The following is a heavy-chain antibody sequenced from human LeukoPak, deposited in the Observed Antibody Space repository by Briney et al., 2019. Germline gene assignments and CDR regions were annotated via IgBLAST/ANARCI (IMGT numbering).Heavy chain of an antibody. CDR3: AKDTTGYAPWGPFDY. V-gene: IGHV3-11*01. Sequence: PGGSLRLSCAASGFTFSDYYMSWIRQAPGKGLEWVSYISSSGSTIYYADSVKGRFTISRDNAKNSLYLQMNSLRAEDTAVYYCAKDTTGYAPWGPFDYWGQGTLVTVSS. J-gene: IGHJ4*02. CDR2: ISSSGSTI. CDR1: GFTFSDYY. D-gene: IGHD3-16*01.